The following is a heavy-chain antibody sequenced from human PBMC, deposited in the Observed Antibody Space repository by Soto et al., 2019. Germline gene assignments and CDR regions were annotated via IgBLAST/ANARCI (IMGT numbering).Heavy chain of an antibody. V-gene: IGHV1-2*04. CDR1: GYTFTGYY. J-gene: IGHJ6*03. Sequence: ASVKVSCKASGYTFTGYYMHWVRQAPGQGLEWMGWINPNSGGTNYAQKFQGWVTMTRDTSISTAYMELSRLRSDDTAVYYCARRGVILAQQYYYYYMDVWGKGTTVTVSS. CDR3: ARRGVILAQQYYYYYMDV. D-gene: IGHD3-10*01. CDR2: INPNSGGT.